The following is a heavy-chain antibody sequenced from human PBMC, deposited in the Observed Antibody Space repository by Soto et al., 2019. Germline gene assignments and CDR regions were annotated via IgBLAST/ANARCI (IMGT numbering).Heavy chain of an antibody. CDR1: GFTFSTFY. Sequence: QVHLVESGGGLVRPGGSLRLSCAASGFTFSTFYMNWVRQAPGKGLEWVSFLSSESTFISYADSVKGRFTISRDNSKKSLFLQTDSLRVEDTAVYYCARVRSGTYNAFDLWGQGTVVTVTS. CDR2: LSSESTFI. D-gene: IGHD1-26*01. CDR3: ARVRSGTYNAFDL. J-gene: IGHJ3*01. V-gene: IGHV3-11*06.